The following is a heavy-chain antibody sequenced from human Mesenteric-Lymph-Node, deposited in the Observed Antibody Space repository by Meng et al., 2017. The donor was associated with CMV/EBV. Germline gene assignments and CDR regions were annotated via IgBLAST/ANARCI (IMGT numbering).Heavy chain of an antibody. CDR1: GFNFNTYG. CDR2: ISYDGSDK. CDR3: ARDLEYGMDV. Sequence: GGSLRLSCEASGFNFNTYGMHWVRQAPGKGLEWVAFISYDGSDKRYAGSLRGRFTISRDNSKNSLYLQMNSLRAEDTAVYYCARDLEYGMDVWGQGTTVTVSS. V-gene: IGHV3-33*01. J-gene: IGHJ6*02.